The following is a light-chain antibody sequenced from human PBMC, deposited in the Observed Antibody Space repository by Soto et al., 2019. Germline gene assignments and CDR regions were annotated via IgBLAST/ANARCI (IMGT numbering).Light chain of an antibody. CDR1: QSVSSN. CDR3: QQYNDWPPAIT. J-gene: IGKJ5*01. V-gene: IGKV3-15*01. CDR2: DAS. Sequence: EIVVTQSPATLSVSPGESATLSCRASQSVSSNLAWHQQKPGQAPRILMYDASTRATGISARFSGSGSGTEFTLTISSLQSEDFAVYYCQQYNDWPPAITFGQGTRLEIK.